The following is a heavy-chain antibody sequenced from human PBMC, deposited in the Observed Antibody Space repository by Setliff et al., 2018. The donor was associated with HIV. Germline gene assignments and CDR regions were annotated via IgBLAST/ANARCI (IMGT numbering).Heavy chain of an antibody. CDR2: IYHRGNT. V-gene: IGHV4-31*01. D-gene: IGHD6-6*01. CDR1: GGTIASGGYY. CDR3: ARVAPAGISARPFYFDY. Sequence: PSETLSLTCTVSGGTIASGGYYWTWIRQHPGKGLEWIGFIYHRGNTHYNSSLGSQLTISVDTSKNQFSLRLSSVTAADTAVYYCARVAPAGISARPFYFDYWGQGALVTVSS. J-gene: IGHJ4*02.